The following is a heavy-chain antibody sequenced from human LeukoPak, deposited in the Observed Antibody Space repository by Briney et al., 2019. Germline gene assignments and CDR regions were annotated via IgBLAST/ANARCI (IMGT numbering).Heavy chain of an antibody. CDR3: ARATRYCSGGSCYSNWFDP. D-gene: IGHD2-15*01. Sequence: GGSLRLSRAASGFTFSSYWMHWVRQAPGKGLVWVSRINSDGSSTSYADSVKGRFTISRDNAKNTLYLQMNSLRAEDTAVYYCARATRYCSGGSCYSNWFDPWGQETLVTVSS. CDR1: GFTFSSYW. V-gene: IGHV3-74*01. J-gene: IGHJ5*02. CDR2: INSDGSST.